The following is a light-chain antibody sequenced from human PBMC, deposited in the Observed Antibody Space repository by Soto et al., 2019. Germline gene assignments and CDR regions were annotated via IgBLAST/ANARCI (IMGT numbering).Light chain of an antibody. Sequence: QSVLTQPPSASGSPGQSVTVSCAGTSRDVGAYSSVAWYQQHPGKAPKLTIYEVTKRPSGVPDRFSGARSGNTAFLTVSGLQADDEADYYCSAHAGSNNYVFGTGTKVTVL. CDR2: EVT. CDR1: SRDVGAYSS. V-gene: IGLV2-8*01. CDR3: SAHAGSNNYV. J-gene: IGLJ1*01.